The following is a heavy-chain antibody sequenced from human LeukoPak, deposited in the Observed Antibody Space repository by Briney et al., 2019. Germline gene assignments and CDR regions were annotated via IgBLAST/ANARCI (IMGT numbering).Heavy chain of an antibody. V-gene: IGHV3-21*01. Sequence: PGGSLRLSCAASGFTFSSYSMNWVRQAPGKGLEWVSSISSGSSYIYYADSVKGRFTISRDNAKNLLYLQMNSLKAEDTAVYYCARDRHCSSISSYGGFDYWGQGTQVTVSS. D-gene: IGHD2-2*01. CDR2: ISSGSSYI. CDR3: ARDRHCSSISSYGGFDY. J-gene: IGHJ4*02. CDR1: GFTFSSYS.